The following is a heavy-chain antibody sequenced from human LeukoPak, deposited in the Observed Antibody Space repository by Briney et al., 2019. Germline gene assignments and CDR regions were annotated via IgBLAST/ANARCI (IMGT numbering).Heavy chain of an antibody. Sequence: ASVKVSCKASGYTFTNYAVNWLRQAPRQRLEWMGWINAGNGDTKFSQNYQARVTITRDASASTAYMELSSLRSEDTAVYYCARAIPPNTVPSHAYGMDVWGQGTTVTVSS. V-gene: IGHV1-3*01. D-gene: IGHD4-11*01. CDR1: GYTFTNYA. CDR2: INAGNGDT. J-gene: IGHJ6*02. CDR3: ARAIPPNTVPSHAYGMDV.